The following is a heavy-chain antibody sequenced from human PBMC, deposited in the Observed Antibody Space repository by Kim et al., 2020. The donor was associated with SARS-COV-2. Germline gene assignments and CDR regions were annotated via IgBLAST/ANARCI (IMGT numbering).Heavy chain of an antibody. J-gene: IGHJ6*02. CDR3: ARDPGATEWDGMDV. CDR2: IKQDGSEK. D-gene: IGHD1-26*01. CDR1: GFTFSSYW. Sequence: GGSLRLSCAASGFTFSSYWMSWVRQAPGKGLEWVANIKQDGSEKYYVDSVKGRFTISRDNAKNSLYLQMNSLRAEDTAVYYCARDPGATEWDGMDVWGQGTTVTVSS. V-gene: IGHV3-7*03.